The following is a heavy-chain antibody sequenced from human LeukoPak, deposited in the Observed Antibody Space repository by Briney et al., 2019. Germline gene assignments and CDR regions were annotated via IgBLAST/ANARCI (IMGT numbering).Heavy chain of an antibody. CDR3: ARGGYSYPYYFDY. CDR2: IYYSGST. CDR1: GDTITSYY. V-gene: IGHV4-59*01. Sequence: SETLSLTCNVSGDTITSYYWSWIRQPPGKGLEWIGYIYYSGSTNYNPSLKSRVTISVDTSKNQFSLKLSSVTAADTAVYYCARGGYSYPYYFDYWGQGTLVTVSS. J-gene: IGHJ4*02. D-gene: IGHD5-18*01.